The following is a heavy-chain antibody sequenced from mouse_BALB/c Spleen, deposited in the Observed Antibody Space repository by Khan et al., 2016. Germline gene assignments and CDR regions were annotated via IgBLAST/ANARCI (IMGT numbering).Heavy chain of an antibody. CDR1: GFNIKDTN. Sequence: VQLQQSGAELVKPGASVKLPCTASGFNIKDTNMHWVKQRPEQGLEWIGKVDPANGNTNYDPKFQGKATVTADTSSNTAYLQLSSLTSEDTAVCYCASGALSPRYFDVWGAGTTVTVAS. V-gene: IGHV14-3*02. CDR2: VDPANGNT. D-gene: IGHD6-1*01. CDR3: ASGALSPRYFDV. J-gene: IGHJ1*01.